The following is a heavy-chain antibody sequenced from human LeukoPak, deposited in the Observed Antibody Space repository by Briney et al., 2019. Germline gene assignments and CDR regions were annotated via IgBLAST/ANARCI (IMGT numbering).Heavy chain of an antibody. J-gene: IGHJ5*02. D-gene: IGHD2-21*02. CDR2: FSCCSYFI. CDR3: ARGVGDTGHKWFDP. CDR1: RFTFSSYS. V-gene: IGHV3-21*01. Sequence: GGSLTLSCTASRFTFSSYSMNWLRRSPEGGLEWLSSFSCCSYFIYYADSMKVRFTISRYNAKNSLYLQMTSLRAEDPAVYYCARGVGDTGHKWFDPWGQGTLVTVSS.